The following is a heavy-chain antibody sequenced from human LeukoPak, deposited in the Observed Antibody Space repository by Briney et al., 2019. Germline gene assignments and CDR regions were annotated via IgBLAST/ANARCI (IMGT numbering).Heavy chain of an antibody. D-gene: IGHD6-13*01. J-gene: IGHJ4*02. CDR2: ISAYNGNT. Sequence: ASVEVSCKASGYTFTSYGISWVRQAPGQGLEWMGWISAYNGNTNYAQKLQGRVTMTTDTSTSTAYMELRSLRSDDTAVYYCARDHFSSSWSSYYFDYWGQGTLVTVSS. CDR3: ARDHFSSSWSSYYFDY. CDR1: GYTFTSYG. V-gene: IGHV1-18*01.